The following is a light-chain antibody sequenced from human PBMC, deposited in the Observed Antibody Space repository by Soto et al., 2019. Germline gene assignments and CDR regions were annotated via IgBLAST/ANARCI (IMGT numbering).Light chain of an antibody. CDR2: DAS. V-gene: IGKV3D-20*02. J-gene: IGKJ5*01. CDR1: QNVDTNY. CDR3: QQRSNWPTT. Sequence: IVLTQSPGNLSLSPGERPTLSCRASQNVDTNYLAWYQQKPGQAPRLLIYDASSRATGIPARFSGSGSGTDFTLTISSLEPEDLAVYYCQQRSNWPTTFGQGTQLEIK.